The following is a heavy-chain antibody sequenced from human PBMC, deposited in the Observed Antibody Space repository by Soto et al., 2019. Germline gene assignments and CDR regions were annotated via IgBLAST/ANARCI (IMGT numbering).Heavy chain of an antibody. CDR1: GGSISSSSYY. CDR3: ANQGGDGSGSPDYYYYYIDG. V-gene: IGHV4-39*01. J-gene: IGHJ6*03. CDR2: IYYSGST. D-gene: IGHD3-3*01. Sequence: PSETLSLACTVSGGSISSSSYYWGWIRQPPGKGLEWIGSIYYSGSTYYNPSLKSRVTISVDTSKNQFSLKLSSVTAADTAVYYCANQGGDGSGSPDYYYYYIDGWGKGNTVTVSS.